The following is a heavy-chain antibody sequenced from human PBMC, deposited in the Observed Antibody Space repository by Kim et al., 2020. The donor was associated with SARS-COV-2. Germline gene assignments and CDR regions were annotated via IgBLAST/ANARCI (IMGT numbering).Heavy chain of an antibody. J-gene: IGHJ4*01. CDR1: GGTFSSYA. CDR3: ATYDSSGQRDY. CDR2: IIPIFGTA. V-gene: IGHV1-69*13. Sequence: SVKVSCKASGGTFSSYAISWVRQDPGQGLEWMGGIIPIFGTANYAQKFQGRVTITADESTSTAYMELSSVRCEDTAVYHCATYDSSGQRDYWGDGTLVT. D-gene: IGHD3-22*01.